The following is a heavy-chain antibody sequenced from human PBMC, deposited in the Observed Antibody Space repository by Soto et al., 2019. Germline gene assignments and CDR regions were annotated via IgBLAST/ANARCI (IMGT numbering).Heavy chain of an antibody. CDR3: ARSALLGYCSGSSRPVSDWFDP. D-gene: IGHD2-2*01. V-gene: IGHV3-21*01. CDR2: ISASGGHI. CDR1: GFTFSSYS. Sequence: PGGSLRLSCAASGFTFSSYSMNWVRQPPGRGLEWVSSISASGGHIYYADSMRGRFTASRDNTKNSLYLQMNNLGAEDTAVYYCARSALLGYCSGSSRPVSDWFDPWGQGTLVTVSS. J-gene: IGHJ5*02.